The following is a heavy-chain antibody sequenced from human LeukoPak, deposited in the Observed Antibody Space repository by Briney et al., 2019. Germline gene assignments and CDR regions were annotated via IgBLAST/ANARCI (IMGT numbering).Heavy chain of an antibody. V-gene: IGHV1-2*02. CDR2: INPNSGGT. CDR1: GYTFTGYY. J-gene: IGHJ6*02. Sequence: ASVKVSCKASGYTFTGYYIHWVRQAPGQGLEWMGWINPNSGGTNYAQKSQGRVTMTRDTSISTAYMELSRLRSDDTALYYCARHMATLTEDYFYYGIDVWGQGTTVTVSS. D-gene: IGHD5-24*01. CDR3: ARHMATLTEDYFYYGIDV.